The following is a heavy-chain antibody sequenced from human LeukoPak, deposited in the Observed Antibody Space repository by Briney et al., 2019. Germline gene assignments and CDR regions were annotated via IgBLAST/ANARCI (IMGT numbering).Heavy chain of an antibody. D-gene: IGHD3-10*01. Sequence: GGSLRLSCAASGFTVSSNYLSWVRQAPGAGLEWVSVIYSGGSTYYADSVKGRFTISRDNSKNTLYLQMNSLRAEDTAVYYCARGLLWFGELSWGQGTMVTVSS. CDR3: ARGLLWFGELS. J-gene: IGHJ3*01. CDR1: GFTVSSNY. V-gene: IGHV3-66*01. CDR2: IYSGGST.